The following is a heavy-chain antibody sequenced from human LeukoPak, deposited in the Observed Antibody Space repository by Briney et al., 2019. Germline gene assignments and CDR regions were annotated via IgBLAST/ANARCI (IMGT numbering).Heavy chain of an antibody. J-gene: IGHJ4*02. Sequence: SETLSLTCTVSGGSVSTTTSYWAWIPRPPGKGLEWIGRVHYTGITYYNLSLNSRVTISVDTSEYHYTLRLSSVTAADTAVYCCARRRIVTGPAYYFDFWGQGALVTVSS. CDR2: VHYTGIT. CDR1: GGSVSTTTSY. CDR3: ARRRIVTGPAYYFDF. V-gene: IGHV4-39*02. D-gene: IGHD1-14*01.